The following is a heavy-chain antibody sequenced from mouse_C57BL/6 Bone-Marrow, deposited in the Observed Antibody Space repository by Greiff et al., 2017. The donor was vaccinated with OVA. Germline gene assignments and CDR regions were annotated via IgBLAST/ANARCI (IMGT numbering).Heavy chain of an antibody. CDR1: GYTFTSYW. Sequence: QVQLQQPGAELVMPGASVKLSCKASGYTFTSYWMHWVKQRPGQGLEWIGEIDPSDSYTNYNQKFKGKSTLTVDKSSSTAYMQLSSLTSEDSAVYYCAREGLWLCPYAMDYWGQGTSVTVSS. V-gene: IGHV1-69*01. D-gene: IGHD2-2*01. CDR3: AREGLWLCPYAMDY. CDR2: IDPSDSYT. J-gene: IGHJ4*01.